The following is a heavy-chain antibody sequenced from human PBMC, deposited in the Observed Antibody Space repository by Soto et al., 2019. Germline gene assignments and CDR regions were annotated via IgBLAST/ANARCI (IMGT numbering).Heavy chain of an antibody. D-gene: IGHD3-10*01. CDR2: INGNGGTT. V-gene: IGHV3-64*07. Sequence: EVQLVESGGTLVQPGGSLRLSCAASGYTFSDFAIHWVRQTPGKRLEYVSAINGNGGTTYYGDSVKGRFTISRDNSKNTAYLPMGSLRGEDTAVYYCARWSHYGSGSYPWGQGTLFPVS. CDR1: GYTFSDFA. CDR3: ARWSHYGSGSYP. J-gene: IGHJ3*01.